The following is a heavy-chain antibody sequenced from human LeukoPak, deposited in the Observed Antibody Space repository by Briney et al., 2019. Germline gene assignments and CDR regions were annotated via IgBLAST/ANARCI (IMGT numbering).Heavy chain of an antibody. CDR1: GFTFSSYW. CDR3: ARRGWFGELFPANY. D-gene: IGHD3-10*01. Sequence: GGSLRLSCAASGFTFSSYWMSWVRQAPGKGLEWVANIKQDGSEKYYVDSVRGRFTISRDNAKNSPYLQMNSLRAEDTAVYYCARRGWFGELFPANYWGQGTLVTVSS. J-gene: IGHJ4*02. V-gene: IGHV3-7*01. CDR2: IKQDGSEK.